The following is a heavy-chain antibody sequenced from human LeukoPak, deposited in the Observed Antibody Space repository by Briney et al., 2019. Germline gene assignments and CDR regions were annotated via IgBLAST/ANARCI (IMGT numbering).Heavy chain of an antibody. D-gene: IGHD5-24*01. CDR3: ARSAGGDGYNFDY. Sequence: PSETLSLTCTVSGGSISSYYWSWIRQPPGKGLELIGYIYYSGSTNYNPSLKSRVTISVDTSKNQFSLKLSSVTAADTAVYYCARSAGGDGYNFDYWGQGTLVTVSS. CDR2: IYYSGST. J-gene: IGHJ4*02. CDR1: GGSISSYY. V-gene: IGHV4-59*01.